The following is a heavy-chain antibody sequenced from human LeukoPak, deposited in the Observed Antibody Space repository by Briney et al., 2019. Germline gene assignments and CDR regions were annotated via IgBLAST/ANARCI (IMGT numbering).Heavy chain of an antibody. CDR3: ARGSSGWYSIDY. D-gene: IGHD6-19*01. J-gene: IGHJ4*02. V-gene: IGHV4-4*07. Sequence: SETLSLTCIVSGGSINSYYWSWLRQPAGKGLEWIGRIYSSGTTNYNPSLESRVTMSVDTSKNQFSLKLYSLTAADTVVYYCARGSSGWYSIDYWGQGTLVTVSS. CDR2: IYSSGTT. CDR1: GGSINSYY.